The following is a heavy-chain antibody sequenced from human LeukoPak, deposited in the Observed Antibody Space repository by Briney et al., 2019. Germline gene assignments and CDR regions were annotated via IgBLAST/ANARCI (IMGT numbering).Heavy chain of an antibody. CDR3: ARVTFIAAAGDY. J-gene: IGHJ4*02. D-gene: IGHD6-13*01. Sequence: GASVKVSCKASGYTFTSYYMHWVRQAPGQGLEWMGIINPSGGSTSYAQKFQGRVTMTRDTSISTAYMELSRLRSDDTAVYYCARVTFIAAAGDYWGQGTLVTVSS. CDR1: GYTFTSYY. CDR2: INPSGGST. V-gene: IGHV1-46*01.